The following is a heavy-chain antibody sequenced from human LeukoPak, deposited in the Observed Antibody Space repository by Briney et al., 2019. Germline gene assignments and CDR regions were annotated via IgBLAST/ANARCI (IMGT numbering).Heavy chain of an antibody. Sequence: KPGGSLRLSCAASGFTFSDYYMSWIRQAPGKGLEWVSYISSSGSTIYYADSVKGRFTISRDNAKSSLYLQMNSLRAEDTAVYYCARVPPSADYYDSSGRGNWGQGTLVTVSS. J-gene: IGHJ4*02. CDR1: GFTFSDYY. CDR2: ISSSGSTI. D-gene: IGHD3-22*01. CDR3: ARVPPSADYYDSSGRGN. V-gene: IGHV3-11*01.